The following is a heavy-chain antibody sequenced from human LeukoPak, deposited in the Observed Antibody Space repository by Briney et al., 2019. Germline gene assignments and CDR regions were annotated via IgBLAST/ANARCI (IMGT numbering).Heavy chain of an antibody. CDR3: ANRDPAAFDM. CDR2: ISGSGGSA. Sequence: PGGSLRLSCAASGFTFSSYAMSWVRQAPGKGLEWVSAISGSGGSAFYADSVKGRFTISRDNSKNTLYLQMISLRAEDTAVYYCANRDPAAFDMWGQGTMVTVSS. CDR1: GFTFSSYA. V-gene: IGHV3-23*01. J-gene: IGHJ3*02.